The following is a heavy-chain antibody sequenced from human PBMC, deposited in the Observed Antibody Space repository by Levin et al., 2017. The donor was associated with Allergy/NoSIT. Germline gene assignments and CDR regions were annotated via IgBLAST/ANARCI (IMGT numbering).Heavy chain of an antibody. J-gene: IGHJ4*02. CDR3: ANPSPAVDY. CDR2: ISYDGSNK. Sequence: LSLTCAASGFTFSSYGMHWVRQAPGKGLEWVAVISYDGSNKYYADSVKGRFTISRDNSKNTLYLQMNSLRAEDTAVYYCANPSPAVDYWGQGTLVTVSS. CDR1: GFTFSSYG. V-gene: IGHV3-30*18.